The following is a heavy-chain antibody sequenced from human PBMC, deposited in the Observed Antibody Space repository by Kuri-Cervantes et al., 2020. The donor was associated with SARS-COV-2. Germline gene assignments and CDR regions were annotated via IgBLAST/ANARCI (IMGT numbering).Heavy chain of an antibody. CDR2: VKTNSGNT. V-gene: IGHV1-8*01. J-gene: IGHJ3*01. CDR3: ARDSGDWNPDGLDL. D-gene: IGHD1-1*01. Sequence: ASVKVSCKAPESTFPNYDINWVRQATGQGLEWMGMVKTNSGNTLYAQIFQGRVTMTTDTSINTAHMEVSSLSFEDTAIYYCARDSGDWNPDGLDLWGQGTLVTVSS. CDR1: ESTFPNYD.